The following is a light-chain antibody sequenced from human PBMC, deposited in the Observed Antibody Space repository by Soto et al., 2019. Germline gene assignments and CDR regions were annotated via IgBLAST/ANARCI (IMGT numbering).Light chain of an antibody. CDR3: QQYNSWWT. J-gene: IGKJ1*01. CDR1: QSVSSN. V-gene: IGKV3-15*01. Sequence: EIVMTEPPAPLSVAAGERATLSCRASQSVSSNLACYQQKPGQAPRLLIYGASTRATGIPARFSGSGSGTEFTLTISSLQPDDFATYYCQQYNSWWTFGQGTKVDI. CDR2: GAS.